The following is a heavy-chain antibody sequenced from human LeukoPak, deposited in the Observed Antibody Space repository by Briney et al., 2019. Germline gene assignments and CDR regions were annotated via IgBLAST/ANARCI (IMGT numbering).Heavy chain of an antibody. CDR1: GHTFTNYG. Sequence: ASVRVSCKTFGHTFTNYGLSWVRQAPGQGLEWVGWISTYNGDTDYAQKFQGRVTMTRNTSISTAYMELSSLRSEDTAVYYCARGLGFLASLLENYYYYGMDVWGQGTTVTVSS. CDR3: ARGLGFLASLLENYYYYGMDV. CDR2: ISTYNGDT. D-gene: IGHD2-21*01. V-gene: IGHV1-8*01. J-gene: IGHJ6*02.